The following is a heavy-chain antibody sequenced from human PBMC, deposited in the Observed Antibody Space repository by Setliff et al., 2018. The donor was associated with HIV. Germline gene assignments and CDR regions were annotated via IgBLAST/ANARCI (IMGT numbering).Heavy chain of an antibody. CDR2: ISPYNGNT. CDR3: ARDRIPSKWLLESDY. J-gene: IGHJ4*02. V-gene: IGHV1-18*01. D-gene: IGHD3-22*01. CDR1: GYTFTNFG. Sequence: GASVKVSCKASGYTFTNFGITWVRQAPGQGLEWMGWISPYNGNTNYAPELHGRVTMTTDTSTSTAPLELRSLRSDDTAVYYCARDRIPSKWLLESDYWGQGTLVTVSS.